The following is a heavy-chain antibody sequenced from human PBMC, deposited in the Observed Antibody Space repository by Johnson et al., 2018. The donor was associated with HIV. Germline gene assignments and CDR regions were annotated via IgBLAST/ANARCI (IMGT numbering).Heavy chain of an antibody. J-gene: IGHJ3*02. Sequence: QVQLVESGGGLVQPGGSLRLSCAASGFTFSDYYMSWIRQAPGKGLEWVSYISSSGSTIYYAASVKGRITIYRDNAKNSLYLQMNSLGAEDTAVYYCARGVEMATIRDVGDAFDIWGQGTMVTVSS. CDR1: GFTFSDYY. CDR2: ISSSGSTI. V-gene: IGHV3-11*04. D-gene: IGHD5-24*01. CDR3: ARGVEMATIRDVGDAFDI.